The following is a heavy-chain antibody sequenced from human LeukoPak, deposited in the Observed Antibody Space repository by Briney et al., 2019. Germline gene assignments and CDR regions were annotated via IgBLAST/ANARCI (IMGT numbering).Heavy chain of an antibody. J-gene: IGHJ4*02. D-gene: IGHD3-16*01. CDR1: GFIFSNYD. Sequence: GSLRLSCAASGFIFSNYDISWVRQAPGKGLEWVSAITGNGDITFYADSVKGRFTISRDNSKNSLYLQMNSLRAEDTATYYCAKHYVRTHDYWGQGTLVTVSS. CDR2: ITGNGDIT. CDR3: AKHYVRTHDY. V-gene: IGHV3-23*01.